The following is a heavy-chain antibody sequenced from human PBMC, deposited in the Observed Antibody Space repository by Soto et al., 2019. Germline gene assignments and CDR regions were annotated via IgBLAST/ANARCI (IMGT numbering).Heavy chain of an antibody. D-gene: IGHD3-3*01. Sequence: ASVKVSCKASVFTSSGISWVRQAPGQRLEWMGWISTHNGNTIYAQKFQGRVIMTMDTSTTTVYMELRSLRPDDTAVYLCAREGILGLFDAYDLWGQGTMVTVSS. J-gene: IGHJ3*01. CDR3: AREGILGLFDAYDL. CDR2: ISTHNGNT. CDR1: VFTSSG. V-gene: IGHV1-18*04.